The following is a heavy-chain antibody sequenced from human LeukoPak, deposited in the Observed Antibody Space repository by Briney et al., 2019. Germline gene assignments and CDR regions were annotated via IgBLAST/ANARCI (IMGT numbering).Heavy chain of an antibody. D-gene: IGHD1-26*01. J-gene: IGHJ3*02. CDR1: GGSISSSSYY. CDR3: ARDLGVGADDAFDI. Sequence: PSETLSLTCTVSGGSISSSSYYWGWIRQPPGKGLEWIESISYSGSTYYNPSLKSRVTISVDTSKNQFSLKLSSVTAADTAVYYCARDLGVGADDAFDIWGQGTMVAVSS. V-gene: IGHV4-39*07. CDR2: ISYSGST.